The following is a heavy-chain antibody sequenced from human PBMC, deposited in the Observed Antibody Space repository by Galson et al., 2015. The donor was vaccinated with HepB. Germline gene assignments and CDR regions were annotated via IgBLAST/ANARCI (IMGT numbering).Heavy chain of an antibody. CDR2: ISSSGSTI. V-gene: IGHV3-48*03. CDR1: GFTFSSYG. J-gene: IGHJ1*01. D-gene: IGHD2-2*01. CDR3: ARGGYCSSTSCLVM. Sequence: SLRLSCAASGFTFSSYGMHWDRQAPGKGLEWVSYISSSGSTIYYADSVKGRFTISRDNAKNSLYLQMNSLRAEDTAVYYCARGGYCSSTSCLVMWGQGTLVTVSS.